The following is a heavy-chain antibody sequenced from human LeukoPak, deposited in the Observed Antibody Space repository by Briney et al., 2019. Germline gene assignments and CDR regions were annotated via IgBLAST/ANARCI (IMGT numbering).Heavy chain of an antibody. CDR3: ARDYGSVWYDGYFQH. CDR1: GFTFSSYS. D-gene: IGHD6-19*01. J-gene: IGHJ1*01. V-gene: IGHV3-48*04. CDR2: ISSSSSTI. Sequence: GGSLGLTCAASGFTFSSYSMNWVRQAPGKGLEWVSYISSSSSTIYYADSVKGRFTISRDNAKNSLYLQMNSLRAEDTAVYYCARDYGSVWYDGYFQHWGQGTLVTVSS.